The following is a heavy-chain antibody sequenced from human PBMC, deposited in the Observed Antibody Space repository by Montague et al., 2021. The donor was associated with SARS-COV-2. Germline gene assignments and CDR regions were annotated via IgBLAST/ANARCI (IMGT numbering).Heavy chain of an antibody. CDR1: GASISTGSDY. CDR2: FYYSVGS. Sequence: SETLSLTCTVSGASISTGSDYWTWIRQRPGRGLEWIGNFYYSVGSTYNPSLKSRVTISADTSKNLFSLTLKSVTASDTAVYYCARDRGDIYGGNSAWFDPWGQGTLVTVSS. D-gene: IGHD4-23*01. CDR3: ARDRGDIYGGNSAWFDP. J-gene: IGHJ5*02. V-gene: IGHV4-61*03.